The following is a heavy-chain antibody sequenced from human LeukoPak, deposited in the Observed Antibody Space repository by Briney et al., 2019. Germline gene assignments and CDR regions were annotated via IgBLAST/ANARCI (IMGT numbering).Heavy chain of an antibody. V-gene: IGHV3-21*01. J-gene: IGHJ4*02. CDR1: GFTFSTYS. Sequence: GGSLRLSCAASGFTFSTYSMNWVRQAPGKGLEWVSSISSSSSYIYYADSVKGRFTISRDNAKNSLYLQMNSLRAEDTAVYYCARIDEGGYFEYWGQGTLVTVSS. CDR2: ISSSSSYI. D-gene: IGHD3-16*01. CDR3: ARIDEGGYFEY.